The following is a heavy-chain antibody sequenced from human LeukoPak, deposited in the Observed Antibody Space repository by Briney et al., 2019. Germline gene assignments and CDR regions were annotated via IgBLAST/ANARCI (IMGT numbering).Heavy chain of an antibody. Sequence: GGSLRLSCAASGFTFSSYEMNWVRQAPGKGLEWVSYISSSGSTIYYADSVKGRFTISRDNAKNSLYLQMNSLRAEDTAVYYCARVMTTVTEIDYWGQGTLVTVSS. V-gene: IGHV3-48*03. CDR1: GFTFSSYE. D-gene: IGHD4-17*01. J-gene: IGHJ4*02. CDR3: ARVMTTVTEIDY. CDR2: ISSSGSTI.